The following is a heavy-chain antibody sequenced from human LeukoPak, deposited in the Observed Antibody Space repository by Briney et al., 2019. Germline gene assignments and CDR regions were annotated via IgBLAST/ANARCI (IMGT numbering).Heavy chain of an antibody. CDR2: ISGSGGST. CDR3: AAYYYDSSGYPY. V-gene: IGHV3-23*01. D-gene: IGHD3-22*01. J-gene: IGHJ4*02. CDR1: GFTFSSYS. Sequence: PGGSLRLSCAASGFTFSSYSMNWVRQAPGKGLEWVSGISGSGGSTYYADSVKGRFTTSRDNSKNTLYLQMNSLRAEDTAVYYCAAYYYDSSGYPYWGQGTLVTVSS.